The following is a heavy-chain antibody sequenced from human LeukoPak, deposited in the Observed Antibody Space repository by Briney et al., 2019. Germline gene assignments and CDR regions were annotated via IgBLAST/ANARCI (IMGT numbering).Heavy chain of an antibody. V-gene: IGHV4-59*01. D-gene: IGHD3-10*01. J-gene: IGHJ6*03. Sequence: SETLSLTCTVSGGSISSYYWSWIRQPPGKGLEWIGYIYYSGSTNYNPSLKSRVTISIDTSKNQFSLKVRSVTAADAAVYYCARARNYCGSGSYYSEFHYHYMDVWGKGTTVTISS. CDR1: GGSISSYY. CDR2: IYYSGST. CDR3: ARARNYCGSGSYYSEFHYHYMDV.